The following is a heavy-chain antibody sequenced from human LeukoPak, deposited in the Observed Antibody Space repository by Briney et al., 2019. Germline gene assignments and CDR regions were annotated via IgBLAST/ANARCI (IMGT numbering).Heavy chain of an antibody. Sequence: SETLSLTCTVSGGSISSGLYYWGWIRQPPGEGLEWIANIYYSGSTNYNPSLKSRVTISVDTSKNQFSLRLSSVTAADTAVYYCARVTGYMTEDYFDYWGQGTLITVSS. CDR3: ARVTGYMTEDYFDY. CDR2: IYYSGST. D-gene: IGHD6-13*01. CDR1: GGSISSGLYY. J-gene: IGHJ4*02. V-gene: IGHV4-39*07.